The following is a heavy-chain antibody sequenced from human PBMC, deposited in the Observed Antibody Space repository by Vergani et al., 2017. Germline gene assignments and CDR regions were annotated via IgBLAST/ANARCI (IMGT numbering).Heavy chain of an antibody. J-gene: IGHJ6*02. D-gene: IGHD6-19*01. CDR2: IWEDGSNK. CDR3: ARYPYNIAVAGTRYYYGMDV. V-gene: IGHV3-33*01. CDR1: GFTFSSYG. Sequence: QVQLVESGGGVVQPGRSLRLSCAASGFTFSSYGMHLVRQAPGKGLEWVAVIWEDGSNKYYADSVKGRFTISRDKSKHTLYLQMNSLRHEDTAVYYGARYPYNIAVAGTRYYYGMDVWGQGTTVTVSS.